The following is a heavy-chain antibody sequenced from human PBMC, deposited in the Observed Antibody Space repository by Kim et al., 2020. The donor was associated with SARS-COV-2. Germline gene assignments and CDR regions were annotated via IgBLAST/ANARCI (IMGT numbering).Heavy chain of an antibody. CDR3: ARQYGSGSYYTLDY. J-gene: IGHJ4*02. CDR1: GGSFSGYY. V-gene: IGHV4-34*01. CDR2: INHSGST. D-gene: IGHD3-10*01. Sequence: SETLSLTCAVYGGSFSGYYWSWIRQPPGKGLEWIGEINHSGSTNYKPSLKSRVTISVDTSKNHFSLKLSSVTAADTAVYYCARQYGSGSYYTLDYWGQGT.